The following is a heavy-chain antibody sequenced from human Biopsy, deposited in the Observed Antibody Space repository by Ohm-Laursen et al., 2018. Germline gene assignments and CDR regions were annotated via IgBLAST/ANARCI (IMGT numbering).Heavy chain of an antibody. CDR2: INWNAANI. CDR1: GFTFDDYA. D-gene: IGHD2-2*01. CDR3: AREGYCSRTSCYPDY. Sequence: RSLRLSCAASGFTFDDYALHWVRQRPGKGLEWVSGINWNAANIAYAEPVKGRFTISRDSAKNTLYLQMNSLRAEDTAVYYCAREGYCSRTSCYPDYWGQGTLVTVSS. J-gene: IGHJ4*02. V-gene: IGHV3-9*01.